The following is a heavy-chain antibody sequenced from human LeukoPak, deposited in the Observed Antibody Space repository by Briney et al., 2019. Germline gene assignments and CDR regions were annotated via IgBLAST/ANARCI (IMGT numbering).Heavy chain of an antibody. CDR3: AKGGKWDVTPFDY. D-gene: IGHD1-26*01. Sequence: GGSLRLSCAASGFTFTSYSMNWVRQAPGKGLEWVSTISGGGGSTYYADSVKGRYTISRDNSKNTLYLQVNSLRAEDTAVYYCAKGGKWDVTPFDYWGQGTLVTVSS. CDR1: GFTFTSYS. CDR2: ISGGGGST. J-gene: IGHJ4*02. V-gene: IGHV3-23*01.